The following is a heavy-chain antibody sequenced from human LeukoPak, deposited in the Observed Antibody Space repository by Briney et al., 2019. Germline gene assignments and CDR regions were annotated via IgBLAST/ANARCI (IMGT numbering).Heavy chain of an antibody. J-gene: IGHJ5*02. CDR2: IHHGNSDT. V-gene: IGHV5-51*01. D-gene: IGHD1-26*01. CDR1: GYSFTNYW. Sequence: ESPRISCKGSGYSFTNYWIGWVRQMPGKGLEWMGIIHHGNSDTRYSPSFQGQVTISVDKSVSTAYLQWSSLKASDTAMYYCARHGKLSASRNWFDPWGQATILTVSS. CDR3: ARHGKLSASRNWFDP.